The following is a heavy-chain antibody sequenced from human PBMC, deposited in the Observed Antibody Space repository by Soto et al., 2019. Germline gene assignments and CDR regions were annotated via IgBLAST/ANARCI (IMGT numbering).Heavy chain of an antibody. CDR1: GGTFSSYA. Sequence: QVQLVQSGAEVKKPGSLVKVSCKASGGTFSSYAISWVRQAPGQGLEWMGGIIPISETTNYAQKFQGRVTITAGESKSTAYMELSSLRSEDTAVYYCSRSQGSSTSLEIYYYYYYGMDVWGQGTTVTVSS. J-gene: IGHJ6*02. V-gene: IGHV1-69*01. D-gene: IGHD2-2*01. CDR2: IIPISETT. CDR3: SRSQGSSTSLEIYYYYYYGMDV.